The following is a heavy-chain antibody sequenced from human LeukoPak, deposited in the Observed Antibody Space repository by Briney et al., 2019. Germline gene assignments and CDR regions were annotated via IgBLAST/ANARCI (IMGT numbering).Heavy chain of an antibody. CDR1: GFTVSSNS. CDR3: AKDRRRDDVLTGSFSD. CDR2: IYGDNT. D-gene: IGHD3-9*01. Sequence: PGGSLRLSCTVSGFTVSSNSMSWVRQAPGKGLEWVSFIYGDNTHYADSVKGRFTISRDKSKNTLYLQMNSLRAEDTAVYYCAKDRRRDDVLTGSFSDWGQGTLVTVSS. V-gene: IGHV3-53*05. J-gene: IGHJ4*02.